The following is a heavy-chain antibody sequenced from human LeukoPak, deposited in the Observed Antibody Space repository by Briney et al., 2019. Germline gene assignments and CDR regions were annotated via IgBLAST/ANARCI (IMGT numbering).Heavy chain of an antibody. J-gene: IGHJ5*02. CDR1: GGTLSSYA. Sequence: ASVKVSSMHSGGTLSSYAVSWVRPALGQGLEWMGGIIPIFGTANYAQKLQGRVTLTPGESTSTAYMELSSLRSEDTAVYYCARGRDTYYDFWSGYNSWFDPWGQGTLVTVSS. CDR3: ARGRDTYYDFWSGYNSWFDP. CDR2: IIPIFGTA. V-gene: IGHV1-69*13. D-gene: IGHD3-3*01.